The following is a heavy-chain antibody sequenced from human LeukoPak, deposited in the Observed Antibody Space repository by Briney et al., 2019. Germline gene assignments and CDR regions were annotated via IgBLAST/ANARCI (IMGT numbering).Heavy chain of an antibody. J-gene: IGHJ6*02. CDR1: GYSFTSYW. CDR3: ATVTTIYYYYGMDV. V-gene: IGHV5-10-1*01. Sequence: GESLKISCKGSGYSFTSYWITWVRQMPGKGLEWMGRIDPSDSYTNYSPSFQGHVTISADKSISTAYLQWSSPKASDTAMYYCATVTTIYYYYGMDVWGQGTTVTVSS. D-gene: IGHD4-17*01. CDR2: IDPSDSYT.